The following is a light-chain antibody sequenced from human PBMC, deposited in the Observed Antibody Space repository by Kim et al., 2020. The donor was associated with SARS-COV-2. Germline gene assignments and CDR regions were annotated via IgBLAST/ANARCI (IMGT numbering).Light chain of an antibody. J-gene: IGKJ4*01. CDR1: QSVSSSS. V-gene: IGKV3-20*01. CDR2: GTS. Sequence: IVLTQSPGTLSLSPGERATLSCRASQSVSSSSLAWYQQKPGQAPRLLIYGTSTRATGIPDRFSGSGSGTDFTLTISRLEPEDFAVYFCQQYGSSPTFGGGTKVDIK. CDR3: QQYGSSPT.